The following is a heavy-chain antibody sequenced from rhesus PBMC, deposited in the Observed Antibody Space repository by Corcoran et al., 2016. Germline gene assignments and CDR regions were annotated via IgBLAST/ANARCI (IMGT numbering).Heavy chain of an antibody. CDR1: GFTFSSYD. CDR3: TRDRWGGSFDY. J-gene: IGHJ4*01. D-gene: IGHD6-25*01. CDR2: ICYTGKTN. V-gene: IGHV3-136*01. Sequence: EVQLVESGGGLVQPGGSLRLSCAASGFTFSSYDMRWVRQAPGKWLEWVSYICYTGKTNYYADSEKGRFPISRDNAKTSLSLQMSSLRAEDTAVYYCTRDRWGGSFDYWGQGVLVTVSS.